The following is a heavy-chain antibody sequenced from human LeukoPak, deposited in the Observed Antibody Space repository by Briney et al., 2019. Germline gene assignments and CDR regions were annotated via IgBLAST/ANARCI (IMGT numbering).Heavy chain of an antibody. Sequence: SETLSLTRAVYGGSFSGYYWSWIRQPPGKGLEWIGEINHSGSTNYNPSLKSRVTISVDTSKNQFSLKLSSVTAADTAVYYCARGRFYGSGSYYMTFFDYWGQGTLVTVSS. D-gene: IGHD3-10*01. CDR2: INHSGST. V-gene: IGHV4-34*01. CDR3: ARGRFYGSGSYYMTFFDY. J-gene: IGHJ4*02. CDR1: GGSFSGYY.